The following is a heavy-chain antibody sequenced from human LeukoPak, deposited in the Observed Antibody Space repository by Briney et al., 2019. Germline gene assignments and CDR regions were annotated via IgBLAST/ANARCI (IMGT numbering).Heavy chain of an antibody. V-gene: IGHV3-23*01. CDR1: GFTFSSYA. D-gene: IGHD3-22*01. CDR3: ARPQSSSGYYWPFDD. Sequence: GGSLRLSCAASGFTFSSYAMRWVRQALGKGLEWVSAISPSSGTFYADSVKGRFTISRDNSKNTLYLQMNSLRAEDTAVYYCARPQSSSGYYWPFDDWGQGTLVTVSS. J-gene: IGHJ4*02. CDR2: ISPSSGT.